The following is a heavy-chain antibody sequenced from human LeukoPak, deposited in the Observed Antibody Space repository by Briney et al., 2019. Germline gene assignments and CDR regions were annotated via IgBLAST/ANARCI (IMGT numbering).Heavy chain of an antibody. D-gene: IGHD4-17*01. V-gene: IGHV4-59*12. CDR1: GGSISSYY. J-gene: IGHJ3*02. CDR3: ARDLVTVTKGFDI. CDR2: IYYSGST. Sequence: SEALSLTCTVSGGSISSYYWSWIRQPPGKGLEWIGYIYYSGSTNYNPSLKSRVTISVDTSKNQFSLKLSSVTAADTAVYYCARDLVTVTKGFDIWGQGTMVSVSS.